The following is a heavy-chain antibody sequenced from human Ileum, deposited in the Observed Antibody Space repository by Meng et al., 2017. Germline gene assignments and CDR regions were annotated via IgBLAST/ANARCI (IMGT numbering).Heavy chain of an antibody. D-gene: IGHD1-1*01. CDR1: GFRFHDYA. J-gene: IGHJ4*02. CDR2: ISVSGGTT. Sequence: GGSLRLSCAASGFRFHDYAMHWVRQAPGKGLEWVSGISVSGGTTYYADSVRGRFTISRDNSENTLYLQMNSLRTEDTALYYCAKGQQMETRLDHWGQGTPVTVSS. V-gene: IGHV3-23*01. CDR3: AKGQQMETRLDH.